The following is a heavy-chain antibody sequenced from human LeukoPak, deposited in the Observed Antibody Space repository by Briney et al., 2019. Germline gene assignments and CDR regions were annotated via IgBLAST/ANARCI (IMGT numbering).Heavy chain of an antibody. J-gene: IGHJ4*02. Sequence: SETLSLTCAVYGGSFGGYYWSWIRQHPGKGLEWIGCIYHSGSTSYNPSLKSRVTISVDTSKNQFSLRLSSVTAADTAVYYCARDRAAGDTVLDYWGQGILVTVSS. CDR1: GGSFGGYY. V-gene: IGHV4-31*11. CDR3: ARDRAAGDTVLDY. D-gene: IGHD5-18*01. CDR2: IYHSGST.